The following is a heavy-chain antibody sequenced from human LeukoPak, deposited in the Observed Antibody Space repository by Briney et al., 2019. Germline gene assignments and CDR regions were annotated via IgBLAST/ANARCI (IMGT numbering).Heavy chain of an antibody. CDR2: ISAYNGNT. CDR1: GYTFTSYG. J-gene: IGHJ4*02. V-gene: IGHV1-18*01. CDR3: ARVTGLTGYYSTYFDY. Sequence: GASVKFSCKASGYTFTSYGISWVGQAPGQGLEWMGWISAYNGNTNYAQKLQGRVTMTTDTSTSTAYMELRSLRSDDTAVYYCARVTGLTGYYSTYFDYWGQGTLVTVSS. D-gene: IGHD3-9*01.